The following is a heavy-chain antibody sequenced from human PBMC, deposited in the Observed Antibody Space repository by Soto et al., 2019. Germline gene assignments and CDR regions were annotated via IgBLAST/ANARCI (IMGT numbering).Heavy chain of an antibody. Sequence: EVQLVETGGGLIQPGGSLRLSCAASGFTVSSNYMSWVRQAPGKGLEWVSVLYSGNSTYYTDSVKGRFTISRDNSKNTLYLQMNSLTAEDTAVYYCVRIDGRGYGDYYLDHWGQGTLVTVSS. J-gene: IGHJ4*02. CDR2: LYSGNST. V-gene: IGHV3-53*02. CDR3: VRIDGRGYGDYYLDH. CDR1: GFTVSSNY. D-gene: IGHD4-17*01.